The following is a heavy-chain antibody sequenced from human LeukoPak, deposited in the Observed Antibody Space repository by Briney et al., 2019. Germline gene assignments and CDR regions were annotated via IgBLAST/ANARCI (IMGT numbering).Heavy chain of an antibody. J-gene: IGHJ4*02. D-gene: IGHD3-22*01. Sequence: PGGSLRLSCAASGFTFSSYAMSWVRQAPGKGLEWVSAISGSGGSTYYADFVKGRFTISRDNSKNTLYLQMNSLRAEDTAVYYCAKDLAITMIVVGLFDYWGQGTLVTVSS. CDR3: AKDLAITMIVVGLFDY. V-gene: IGHV3-23*01. CDR1: GFTFSSYA. CDR2: ISGSGGST.